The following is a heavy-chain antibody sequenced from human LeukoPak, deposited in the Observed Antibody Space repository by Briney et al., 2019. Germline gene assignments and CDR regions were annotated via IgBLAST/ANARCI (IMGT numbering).Heavy chain of an antibody. CDR1: GFTVSSNY. D-gene: IGHD2-2*01. CDR3: ASLTGYCSSTSCPGDYMDV. V-gene: IGHV3-53*01. Sequence: GRSLRLSCAASGFTVSSNYMSWVRPAPGKGLEWVSVIYSGGSTYYADSVKGRFTISRDNSKNTLSLQMNSLRAEDTAVYYCASLTGYCSSTSCPGDYMDVWGKGTTVTVSS. J-gene: IGHJ6*03. CDR2: IYSGGST.